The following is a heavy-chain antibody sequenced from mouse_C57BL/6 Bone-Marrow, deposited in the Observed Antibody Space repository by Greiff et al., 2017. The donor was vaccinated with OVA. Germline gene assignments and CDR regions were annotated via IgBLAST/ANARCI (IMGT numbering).Heavy chain of an antibody. D-gene: IGHD2-1*01. CDR1: GYSFTGYF. J-gene: IGHJ4*01. CDR2: INPYNGDT. Sequence: EVQLQQSGPELVKPGDSVKISCKASGYSFTGYFMNWVMQSHGKSLEWIGRINPYNGDTFYNQKFKGKATLTVDKSSSTAHMELRSLTPEDSAVYYCAIYYGNYYAMDYWGQGTSVTVSS. CDR3: AIYYGNYYAMDY. V-gene: IGHV1-20*01.